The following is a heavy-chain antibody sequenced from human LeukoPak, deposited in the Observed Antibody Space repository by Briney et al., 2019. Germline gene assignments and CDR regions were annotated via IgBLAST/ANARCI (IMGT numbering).Heavy chain of an antibody. D-gene: IGHD3-9*01. Sequence: GGSLRLSCAASGFTVSTNYMSWVRQAPGKGLEWVSVIYSGGNTYYADSVKGRFTISRDNSKNTLYLQMNSLRVEDTAVYYCAREKCYDILTGYYTTYDYWGQGTLVTVSS. CDR2: IYSGGNT. J-gene: IGHJ4*02. CDR1: GFTVSTNY. CDR3: AREKCYDILTGYYTTYDY. V-gene: IGHV3-53*01.